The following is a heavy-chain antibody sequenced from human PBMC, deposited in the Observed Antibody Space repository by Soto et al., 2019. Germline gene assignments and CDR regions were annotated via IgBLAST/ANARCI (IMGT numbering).Heavy chain of an antibody. V-gene: IGHV4-31*03. CDR2: IYYSGST. CDR1: GGSISSGGYY. D-gene: IGHD6-19*01. Sequence: QVQLQESGPGLVKPSQTLSLTCTVSGGSISSGGYYWSWIRQHPGKGLEWIGYIYYSGSTYYNPSLKSRVTISVDTSKNKFSLKLSSVTAADTAVSYCATYTVATSVAGESYYYYGMDVWGQGTTVTVSS. CDR3: ATYTVATSVAGESYYYYGMDV. J-gene: IGHJ6*02.